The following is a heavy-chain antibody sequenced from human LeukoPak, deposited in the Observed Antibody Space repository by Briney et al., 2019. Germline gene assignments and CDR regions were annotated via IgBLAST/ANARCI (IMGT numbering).Heavy chain of an antibody. CDR1: GGSISGSSYY. J-gene: IGHJ4*02. CDR3: AKTVRSRLAAGLDS. V-gene: IGHV4-39*01. D-gene: IGHD6-25*01. CDR2: IYYRGST. Sequence: KPSETLSLTCSVSGGSISGSSYYWGWIRQPPGKGLEWIGNIYYRGSTYYNPSLKSRVIMSIDTSKNQFSLKVNSVTATDTAVYYCAKTVRSRLAAGLDSWGQGTLGTVSS.